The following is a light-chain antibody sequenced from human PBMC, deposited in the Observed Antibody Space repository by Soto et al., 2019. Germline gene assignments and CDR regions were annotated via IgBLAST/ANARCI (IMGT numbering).Light chain of an antibody. CDR2: GAS. Sequence: PGERATLSCGASQSVSSNLAWYQQKPGQAPRLLIYGASTRATGIPSRFSGSGSGTEFTLTISSLQPDDFATYYCQHYNSYSEAFGQGTKVDIK. CDR1: QSVSSN. CDR3: QHYNSYSEA. V-gene: IGKV3D-15*01. J-gene: IGKJ1*01.